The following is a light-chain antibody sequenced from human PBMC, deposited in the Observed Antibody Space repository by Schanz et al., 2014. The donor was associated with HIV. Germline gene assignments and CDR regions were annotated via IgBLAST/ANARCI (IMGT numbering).Light chain of an antibody. V-gene: IGKV3-15*01. Sequence: EIVLTQSPGTLSLSPGERATLSCRASQTVSSNLAWYQQKPGQAPRLLIFGASTRATGVPVRFSGSGSGTEFTLTISSLQSEDFAVYYCQQYNNWPSAFGQGTRLEIK. J-gene: IGKJ5*01. CDR1: QTVSSN. CDR2: GAS. CDR3: QQYNNWPSA.